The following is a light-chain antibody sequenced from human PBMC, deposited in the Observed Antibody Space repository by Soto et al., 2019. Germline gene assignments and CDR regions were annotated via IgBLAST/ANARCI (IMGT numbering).Light chain of an antibody. CDR2: GAS. V-gene: IGKV3-15*01. Sequence: EIVMTQSPATLSVSPGEGATLSCRASQSISSKLAWYQQKPGQAPRLLIYGASTRATGVPARFSGSGSGTEFTLTIXXXQXXXXXXXXXXXXXXWRWTFGQGTKVEIK. J-gene: IGKJ1*01. CDR3: XXXXXWRWT. CDR1: QSISSK.